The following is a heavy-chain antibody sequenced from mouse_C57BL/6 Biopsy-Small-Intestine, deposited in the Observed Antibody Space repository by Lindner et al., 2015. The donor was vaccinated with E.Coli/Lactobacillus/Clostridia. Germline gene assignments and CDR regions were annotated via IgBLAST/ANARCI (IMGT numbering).Heavy chain of an antibody. CDR1: SYAFSSSW. CDR3: ASYDNSFYYTLDY. D-gene: IGHD2-1*01. CDR2: IYPGDGDT. V-gene: IGHV1-82*01. J-gene: IGHJ4*01. Sequence: VQLQESGPELVKPGASVKISCKASSYAFSSSWMNWVKQRPGKGLEWIGRIYPGDGDTNYNGKFKGKATLTADKSSSTAYMQLSSLTSEDSAVYFCASYDNSFYYTLDYWGQGTSVTVSS.